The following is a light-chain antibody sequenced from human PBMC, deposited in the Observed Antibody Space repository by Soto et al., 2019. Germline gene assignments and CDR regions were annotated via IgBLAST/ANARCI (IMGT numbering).Light chain of an antibody. J-gene: IGKJ5*01. Sequence: EIVLTQSPGTLSLSPGERATLSCRASQSVSSNLAWYQQKPGQAPRLLIYGASNRATGIPDRFSGSGSGTDFTLTISRLDPEDFAVYYCQQYSSSPITFGQGTQREIK. CDR1: QSVSSN. V-gene: IGKV3-20*01. CDR2: GAS. CDR3: QQYSSSPIT.